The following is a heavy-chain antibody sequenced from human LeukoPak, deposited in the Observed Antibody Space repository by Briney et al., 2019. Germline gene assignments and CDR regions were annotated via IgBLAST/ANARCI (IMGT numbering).Heavy chain of an antibody. D-gene: IGHD3-16*02. CDR3: AITKAYDYVWGSYRPFDY. Sequence: PGGSLRLSCAASGFTFSSYEMNWVRQAPGKGLEGVSYISSSGSTKYYADSVKGRFTISRDNAKNSLYLQMNSLRAEDTAVYYCAITKAYDYVWGSYRPFDYWGQGTLVTVSS. J-gene: IGHJ4*02. CDR2: ISSSGSTK. V-gene: IGHV3-48*03. CDR1: GFTFSSYE.